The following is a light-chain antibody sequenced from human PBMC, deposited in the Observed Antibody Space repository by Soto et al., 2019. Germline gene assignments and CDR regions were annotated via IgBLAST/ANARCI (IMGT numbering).Light chain of an antibody. CDR1: QSVGDN. Sequence: VMTQSPATLSVPPGERVTLSCRSSQSVGDNLAWFQQKPGQGPRLLIYGASTRATGIPVRFSGSGSETDFTLTISSLRSEDSAVYLCQQYNNWPITFGQGIRLEI. CDR2: GAS. J-gene: IGKJ5*01. V-gene: IGKV3-15*01. CDR3: QQYNNWPIT.